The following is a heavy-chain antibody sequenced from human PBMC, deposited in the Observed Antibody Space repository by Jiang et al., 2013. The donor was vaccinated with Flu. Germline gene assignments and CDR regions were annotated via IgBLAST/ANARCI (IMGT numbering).Heavy chain of an antibody. V-gene: IGHV4-34*01. CDR1: GGSFSGYY. D-gene: IGHD3-22*01. CDR2: INHSGST. CDR3: ARGIVVVPFDY. J-gene: IGHJ4*02. Sequence: VALLKPSETLSLTCAVYGGSFSGYYWSWIRQPPGKGLEWIGEINHSGSTNYNPSLKSRVTISVDTSKNQFSLKLSSVTAADTAVYYCARGIVVVPFDYWGQGTLVTVSS.